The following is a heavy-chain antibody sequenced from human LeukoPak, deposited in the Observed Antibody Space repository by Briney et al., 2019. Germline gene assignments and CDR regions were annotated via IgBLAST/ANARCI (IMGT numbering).Heavy chain of an antibody. J-gene: IGHJ4*02. D-gene: IGHD5-12*01. CDR3: ARGWDLVATKGPVN. Sequence: PSETLSLTCAVYGGSFSGYYWSWVRQAPGKGLEWVSVIYSGGSTYYADSVKGRFTISRDNSKNTLYLQMNSLRAEDTAVYYCARGWDLVATKGPVNWGQGTLVTVSS. CDR1: GGSFSGYY. CDR2: IYSGGST. V-gene: IGHV3-66*01.